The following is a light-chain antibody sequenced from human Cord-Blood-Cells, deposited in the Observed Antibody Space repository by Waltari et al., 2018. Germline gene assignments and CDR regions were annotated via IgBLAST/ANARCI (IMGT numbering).Light chain of an antibody. CDR2: EGS. J-gene: IGLJ3*02. V-gene: IGLV2-23*01. Sequence: QSALPQPASVSGSPGPSITISCTGTSSAVGSYNLVSWYQQHPGKAPKLMIYEGSKRPSGVSNRFSGSKSGNTASLTISGLQAEDEADYYCCSYAGSSTWVFGGGTKLTVL. CDR3: CSYAGSSTWV. CDR1: SSAVGSYNL.